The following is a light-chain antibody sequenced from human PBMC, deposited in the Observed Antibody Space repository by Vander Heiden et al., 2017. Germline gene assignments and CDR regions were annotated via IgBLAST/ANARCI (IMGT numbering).Light chain of an antibody. CDR3: QSYDSSRVGV. J-gene: IGLJ2*01. V-gene: IGLV1-40*01. Sequence: QSVLTQPPSRSGAPGQRVTIPCTGISSNIGAGYDVHWYQQLPGTAPKLLIYGNSNRPSGVPDRFSGSKSGTSASLAITGLQAEDEADYYCQSYDSSRVGVFGGGTKLTVL. CDR2: GNS. CDR1: SSNIGAGYD.